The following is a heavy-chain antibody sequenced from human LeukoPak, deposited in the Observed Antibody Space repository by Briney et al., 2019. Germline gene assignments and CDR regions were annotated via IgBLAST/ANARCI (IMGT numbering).Heavy chain of an antibody. CDR2: ISYSGST. CDR1: GGSISSYC. V-gene: IGHV4-59*01. J-gene: IGHJ4*02. D-gene: IGHD3-16*02. CDR3: AREDRLSHHTVFDY. Sequence: SETLSLTCTVSGGSISSYCWSWIRQPPGKGLEWIGYISYSGSTNYNPSLKSRVTMSVDTSKNQFSLKLSSVTAADTAVYYCAREDRLSHHTVFDYWGQGTLVTVSS.